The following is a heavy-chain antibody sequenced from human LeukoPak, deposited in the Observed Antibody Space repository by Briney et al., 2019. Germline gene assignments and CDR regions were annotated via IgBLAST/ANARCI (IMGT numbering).Heavy chain of an antibody. CDR3: ARGGYCTNGVCYRPHYFYYYMDV. V-gene: IGHV4-34*01. D-gene: IGHD2-8*01. J-gene: IGHJ6*03. CDR2: INHSGST. Sequence: SETLSLTCAVYDGSFSDYYCSWIRHPPGKGLEWVGEINHSGSTNYNPSLKSRVTLSVGTSKNQFSLKLRYVPAADTAVDYCARGGYCTNGVCYRPHYFYYYMDVWGKGTTVTVSS. CDR1: DGSFSDYY.